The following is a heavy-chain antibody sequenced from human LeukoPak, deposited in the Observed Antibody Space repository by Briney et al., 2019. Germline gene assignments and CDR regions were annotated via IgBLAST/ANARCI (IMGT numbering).Heavy chain of an antibody. CDR3: ATESLGGTNYYYYYMDV. CDR2: IIPIFGTA. V-gene: IGHV1-69*05. D-gene: IGHD3-16*01. Sequence: SVKVSCKASGGTFSSYAISWVRQAPGQGLEWMGGIIPIFGTANYAQKFQGRVTITTDESTSTAYMELSSLRSEDTAVYYCATESLGGTNYYYYYMDVWGKGTTVTVSS. J-gene: IGHJ6*03. CDR1: GGTFSSYA.